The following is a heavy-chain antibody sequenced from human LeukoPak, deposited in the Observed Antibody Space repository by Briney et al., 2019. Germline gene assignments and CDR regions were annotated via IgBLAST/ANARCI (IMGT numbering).Heavy chain of an antibody. D-gene: IGHD3-22*01. CDR1: GFGFGQYE. V-gene: IGHV3-48*03. CDR3: AKDFPHYYEVPHGMDV. J-gene: IGHJ6*02. CDR2: ISVRAATI. Sequence: PGGSLRLSCAASGFGFGQYEMNWVRRAPGKGLEWIAYISVRAATIYYGDSVEGRFTISRDDAENSLYLQMNGLRVEDTAIYYCAKDFPHYYEVPHGMDVWGQGTTVTV.